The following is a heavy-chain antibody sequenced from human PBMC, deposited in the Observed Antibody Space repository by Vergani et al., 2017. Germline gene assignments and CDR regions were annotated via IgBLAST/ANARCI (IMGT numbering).Heavy chain of an antibody. V-gene: IGHV4-39*01. CDR3: ARGLRGYSYYY. CDR2: IYYSGST. CDR1: GGSISSSSYY. J-gene: IGHJ4*02. Sequence: QLQLQESGPGLVKPSETLSLTCTVSGGSISSSSYYWGWIRQPPGKGLEWIGSIYYSGSTYYNPSLKSRVTISVDTSKNQFSLKLSSVTAADTAVYYCARGLRGYSYYYWGQGTLVTVSS. D-gene: IGHD5-18*01.